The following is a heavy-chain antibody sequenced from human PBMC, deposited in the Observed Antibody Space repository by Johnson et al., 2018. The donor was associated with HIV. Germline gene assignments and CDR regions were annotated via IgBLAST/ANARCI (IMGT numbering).Heavy chain of an antibody. Sequence: VQLVESGGGLIRPGGSLRLSCAASGFSFSNYAMHWVRQAPGKGLEWVTLISYDENNKLYADSVKGRFTISRDNSKNTLYLQMNSLRADDTALYYCARVLVAADYAFDIWGQGTMVTVSS. CDR3: ARVLVAADYAFDI. V-gene: IGHV3-30*04. CDR2: ISYDENNK. J-gene: IGHJ3*02. CDR1: GFSFSNYA. D-gene: IGHD1-26*01.